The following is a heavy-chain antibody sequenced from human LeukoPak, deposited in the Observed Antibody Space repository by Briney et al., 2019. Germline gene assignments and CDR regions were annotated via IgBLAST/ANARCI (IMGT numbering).Heavy chain of an antibody. Sequence: SETLSLTCAVYGGSFSDNFWSWIRQPPGKGLEWIGNINHRGSTNYNPSLKSRVTISVDTSKNQFYLGLNSLTAADTAVYYCARAPRSDSNWSHYYYYMDVWDKGTTVTVSS. CDR3: ARAPRSDSNWSHYYYYMDV. CDR1: GGSFSDNF. V-gene: IGHV4-34*01. J-gene: IGHJ6*03. D-gene: IGHD6-13*01. CDR2: INHRGST.